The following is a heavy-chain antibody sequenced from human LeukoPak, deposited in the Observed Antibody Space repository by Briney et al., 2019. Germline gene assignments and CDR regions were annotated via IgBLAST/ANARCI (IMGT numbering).Heavy chain of an antibody. CDR3: ARDYGGSSPFDY. V-gene: IGHV3-7*01. Sequence: PGGSLRLSCAASGFTFTNYWMSWVRQAPGKGLELVANIKQDRSEKYYVDSVKGRFTISRDNAKNSLYLQMNSLRAEDTAVYYCARDYGGSSPFDYWGQGTLVTVSS. D-gene: IGHD4-23*01. J-gene: IGHJ4*02. CDR1: GFTFTNYW. CDR2: IKQDRSEK.